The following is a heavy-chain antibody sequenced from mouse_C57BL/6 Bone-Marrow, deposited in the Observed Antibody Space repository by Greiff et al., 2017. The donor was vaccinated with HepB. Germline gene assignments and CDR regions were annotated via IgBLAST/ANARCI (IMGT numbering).Heavy chain of an antibody. J-gene: IGHJ3*01. CDR2: SRNKANDYTT. CDR3: ARDAPGYGSSSAWFAY. CDR1: GFTFSDFY. D-gene: IGHD1-1*01. V-gene: IGHV7-1*01. Sequence: EVQVVESGGGLVQSGRSLRLSCATSGFTFSDFYMEWVRQAPGKGLEWIAASRNKANDYTTEYSASVKGRFIVSRDTSQSILYLQMNALRAEDTAIYYCARDAPGYGSSSAWFAYWGQGTLVTVSA.